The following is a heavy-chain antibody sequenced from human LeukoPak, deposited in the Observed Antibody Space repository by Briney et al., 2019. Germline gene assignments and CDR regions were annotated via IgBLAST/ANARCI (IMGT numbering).Heavy chain of an antibody. CDR1: GGTFSSYA. Sequence: GASVKVSCKASGGTFSSYAISWVRQAPGQELEWMGRIIPIFGTANYAQKFQGRVTITTDESTSTAYMELSSLRSEDTAVYYCARDRVKNIVVVTAPDYWGQGTLVTVSS. D-gene: IGHD2-21*02. CDR2: IIPIFGTA. J-gene: IGHJ4*02. CDR3: ARDRVKNIVVVTAPDY. V-gene: IGHV1-69*05.